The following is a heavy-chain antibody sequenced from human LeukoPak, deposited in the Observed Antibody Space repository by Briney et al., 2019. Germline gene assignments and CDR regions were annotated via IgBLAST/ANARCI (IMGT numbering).Heavy chain of an antibody. CDR3: ARASSWYTPSRFDP. D-gene: IGHD6-13*01. J-gene: IGHJ5*02. V-gene: IGHV3-7*01. CDR2: IKEDGSEK. Sequence: GGSLRLSCAASGFTFNIYWMSWVRQAPGKGLEGVANIKEDGSEKYYVDSVKGRFTIFRDNAKDSLYLQMNSLRADDTAVYYCARASSWYTPSRFDPWGQGTLVPVSS. CDR1: GFTFNIYW.